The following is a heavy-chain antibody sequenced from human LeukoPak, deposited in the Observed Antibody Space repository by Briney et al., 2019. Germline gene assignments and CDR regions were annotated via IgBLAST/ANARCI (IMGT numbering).Heavy chain of an antibody. J-gene: IGHJ6*03. CDR2: ISAYNGNT. CDR3: ARGIAARPGVSYYYYMDV. Sequence: ASVKVSCKASGYTFTSYGISWVRQAPGQGLGWMGWISAYNGNTNYAQKLQGRVTMTTDTSTSTAYMELRSLRSDDTAVYYCARGIAARPGVSYYYYMDVWGRGTTVTVSS. CDR1: GYTFTSYG. D-gene: IGHD6-6*01. V-gene: IGHV1-18*01.